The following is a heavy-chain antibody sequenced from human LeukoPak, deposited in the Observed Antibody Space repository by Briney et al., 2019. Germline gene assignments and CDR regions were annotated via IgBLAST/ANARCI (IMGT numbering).Heavy chain of an antibody. Sequence: PSETLSLTCAVSGDSMSSGGYSWGWIRQPPGKGLQFIGYIYHSGTTYYDPSLRSRLTISVDRAENQLSLTLTSVTAADTVIYYCAKMSSASNWFDPWGRGILVTVSS. D-gene: IGHD6-19*01. CDR1: GDSMSSGGYS. CDR2: IYHSGTT. V-gene: IGHV4-30-2*01. J-gene: IGHJ5*02. CDR3: AKMSSASNWFDP.